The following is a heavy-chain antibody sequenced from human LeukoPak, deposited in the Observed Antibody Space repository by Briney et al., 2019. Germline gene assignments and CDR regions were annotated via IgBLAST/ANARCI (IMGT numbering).Heavy chain of an antibody. V-gene: IGHV1-2*02. D-gene: IGHD4-17*01. CDR3: ASQSTVTTNWFDP. J-gene: IGHJ5*02. CDR2: INPNSGGT. CDR1: GYTFTGYY. Sequence: GASVKVSCKASGYTFTGYYMHWVRQAPGQGLEWMGWINPNSGGTNYAQKFQGRVTMTRDTSISTAYMELSRLRSDDTAVYYCASQSTVTTNWFDPWGQGTLVTVSS.